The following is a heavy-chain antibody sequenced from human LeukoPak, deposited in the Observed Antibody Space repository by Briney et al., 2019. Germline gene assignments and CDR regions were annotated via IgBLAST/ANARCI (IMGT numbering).Heavy chain of an antibody. D-gene: IGHD6-6*01. V-gene: IGHV3-7*03. CDR3: ARSSYSSSSSD. CDR2: INSDGSEG. Sequence: HPGGSLRLSCAVSGFTFSGFWMSWSRQAPGKGLEWVASINSDGSEGYYADVVKGRFTISRDNAKNSLYLQINSLRAEDTAVYYCARSSYSSSSSDWGQGTMVTVSS. J-gene: IGHJ3*01. CDR1: GFTFSGFW.